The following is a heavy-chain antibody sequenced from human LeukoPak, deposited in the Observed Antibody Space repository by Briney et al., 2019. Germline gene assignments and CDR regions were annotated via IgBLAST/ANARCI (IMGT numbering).Heavy chain of an antibody. CDR1: GGTFSSYA. D-gene: IGHD4-11*01. Sequence: SVKVSCKASGGTFSSYAISWVRQAPGQGLEWMGGIIPIFGTANYAQKFQGRVTITADESTSTAYMELSSLRSEDTAVYYCARDPTTSKSIPYYYYYMDVWGKGTTVTVSS. CDR3: ARDPTTSKSIPYYYYYMDV. J-gene: IGHJ6*03. V-gene: IGHV1-69*13. CDR2: IIPIFGTA.